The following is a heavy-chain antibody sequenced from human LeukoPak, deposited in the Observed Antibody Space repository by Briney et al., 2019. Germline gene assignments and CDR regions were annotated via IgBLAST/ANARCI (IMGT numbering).Heavy chain of an antibody. V-gene: IGHV4-39*02. D-gene: IGHD1-26*01. J-gene: IGHJ4*02. CDR1: GGSISSSSYY. Sequence: SETLSLTCTVSGGSISSSSYYWGWIRQPPGKGLEWIGSIYYSGSTYYNPSLKSRVTISVDTSKNQFSLQLSSVTPEDTAVYYCARDPVGGSTIFDYWGQGTLVTVSS. CDR3: ARDPVGGSTIFDY. CDR2: IYYSGST.